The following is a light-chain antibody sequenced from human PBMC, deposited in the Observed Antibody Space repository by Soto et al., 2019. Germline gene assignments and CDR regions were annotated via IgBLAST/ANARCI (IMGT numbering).Light chain of an antibody. CDR2: DVS. Sequence: QSVLTQPASVSGSPGQSITISCTGTRSDVGGYNSVSWYQHHPSKVPKLMIYDVSNRPSGISYRFSGSKSGNTASLTISGLQAEDEADYYCSSYTNSATLIFGGGTKLTVL. CDR3: SSYTNSATLI. CDR1: RSDVGGYNS. J-gene: IGLJ2*01. V-gene: IGLV2-14*03.